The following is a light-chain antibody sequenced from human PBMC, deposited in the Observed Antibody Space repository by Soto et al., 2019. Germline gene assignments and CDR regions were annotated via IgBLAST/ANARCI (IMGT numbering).Light chain of an antibody. CDR1: QSVSSN. CDR3: QQYNNWPPVT. Sequence: EIVMTQSPATLSVSPGERATLSCRASQSVSSNLAWYQQKPGQAPSLIIYGASTRATGIPARFSGSGSGTEFTLTISSLQSEDFAVYYCQQYNNWPPVTFGRGTRLEIK. V-gene: IGKV3-15*01. J-gene: IGKJ5*01. CDR2: GAS.